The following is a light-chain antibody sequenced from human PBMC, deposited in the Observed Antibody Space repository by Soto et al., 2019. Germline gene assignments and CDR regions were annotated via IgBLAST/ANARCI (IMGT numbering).Light chain of an antibody. CDR1: QSLNNW. V-gene: IGKV1-5*03. Sequence: DIQMTQSPSTLSASVGDRVTITCRASQSLNNWLAWFQQKPGKAPKLLIYKASGLESGVPSRLSGSGSGTEFTLTIPSLQPDDFATYYCQQYYGSSWTFGQGTTVEIK. CDR3: QQYYGSSWT. CDR2: KAS. J-gene: IGKJ1*01.